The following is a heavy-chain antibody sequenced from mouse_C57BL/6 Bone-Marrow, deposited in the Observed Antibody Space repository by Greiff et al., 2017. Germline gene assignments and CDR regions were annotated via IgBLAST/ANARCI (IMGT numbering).Heavy chain of an antibody. CDR1: GYTFTDYN. V-gene: IGHV1-22*01. Sequence: VQLQQSGPELVKPGASVKMSCKASGYTFTDYNMHWVKQSHGKSLEWIGYINPNNGGTSYNQKFKGKATFTVNKSSSTAYMELRSLTSEDSAVYYGASRPPTVVPYYFDYWGQGTTLTVSS. CDR2: INPNNGGT. J-gene: IGHJ2*01. CDR3: ASRPPTVVPYYFDY. D-gene: IGHD1-1*01.